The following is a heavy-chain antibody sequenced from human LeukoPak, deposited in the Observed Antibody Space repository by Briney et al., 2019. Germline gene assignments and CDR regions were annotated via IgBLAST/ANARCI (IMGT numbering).Heavy chain of an antibody. D-gene: IGHD4-17*01. CDR3: TKDPNGDYVGAFDP. CDR1: GFTFGSFA. V-gene: IGHV3-23*01. CDR2: IFGSGGSP. J-gene: IGHJ5*02. Sequence: GGSLRLSCEASGFTFGSFAMYWVRQAPGKGLDWIAGIFGSGGSPHYADSVKGRFTISRDNSQNTLYLQMNSLRAEDTAVYYCTKDPNGDYVGAFDPWGQGTLVTVSS.